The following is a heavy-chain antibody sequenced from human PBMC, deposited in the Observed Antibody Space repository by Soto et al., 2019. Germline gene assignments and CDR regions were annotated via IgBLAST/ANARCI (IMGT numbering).Heavy chain of an antibody. Sequence: QVQLVESGGGVVQPGRSLRLSCAASGFTFSSYGMHWVRQAPGKGLEWVAVISYDGSNKYYADSVKGRFTISRDNSKNTLYLQMNSLRAEDTAVYYCAKDIRGTTMVRGVIGTYWGQGTLVTVSS. J-gene: IGHJ4*02. V-gene: IGHV3-30*18. D-gene: IGHD3-10*01. CDR3: AKDIRGTTMVRGVIGTY. CDR2: ISYDGSNK. CDR1: GFTFSSYG.